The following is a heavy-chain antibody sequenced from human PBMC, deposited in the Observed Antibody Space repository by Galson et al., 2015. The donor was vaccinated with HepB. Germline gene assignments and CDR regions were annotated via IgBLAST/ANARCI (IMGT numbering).Heavy chain of an antibody. CDR1: GFTVSTNY. D-gene: IGHD3-3*01. CDR2: IYGGENK. CDR3: ARDARSRITIFGVGLNWFDP. J-gene: IGHJ5*02. Sequence: SLRLSCAASGFTVSTNYMSWVRQAPGKGLEWVSVIYGGENKYYADSVKGRFTISRDNAKNSLYLQMNSLRDEDTAVYYCARDARSRITIFGVGLNWFDPWGQGTLVTVSS. V-gene: IGHV3-53*01.